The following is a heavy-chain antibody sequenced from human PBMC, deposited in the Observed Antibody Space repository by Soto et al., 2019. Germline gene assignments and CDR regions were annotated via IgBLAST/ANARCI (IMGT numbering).Heavy chain of an antibody. CDR1: GGSIIISSYY. CDR2: IHHSGSI. CDR3: ARQERLGNWFDP. Sequence: SETLTLTCIVSGGSIIISSYYWGWIRQPPGKGLEWIGYIHHSGSIYYSPSLKSRVTISVDTSKNQFSLKLTSVAAADTAVYYCARQERLGNWFDPWGQGTLVTVYS. D-gene: IGHD1-26*01. J-gene: IGHJ5*02. V-gene: IGHV4-39*01.